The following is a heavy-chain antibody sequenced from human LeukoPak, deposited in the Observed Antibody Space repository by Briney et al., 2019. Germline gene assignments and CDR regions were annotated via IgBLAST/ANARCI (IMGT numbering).Heavy chain of an antibody. CDR3: AREVAAAGKGSWFDP. D-gene: IGHD6-13*01. CDR1: GGSISSYY. CDR2: IYYSGST. Sequence: SETLSLTCTVSGGSISSYYWSWIRQPPGKGLEWIGYIYYSGSTNYNPSLKSRVTISVDTSKNQFSLKLSSVTAADTAVYYCAREVAAAGKGSWFDPWGQGTLVTVSS. V-gene: IGHV4-59*01. J-gene: IGHJ5*02.